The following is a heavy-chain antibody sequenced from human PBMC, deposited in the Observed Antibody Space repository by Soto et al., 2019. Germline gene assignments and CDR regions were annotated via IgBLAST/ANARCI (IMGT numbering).Heavy chain of an antibody. J-gene: IGHJ4*02. CDR3: ARVEIYCTGGSCLDY. CDR1: GGSISSYY. D-gene: IGHD2-8*02. CDR2: IYYSGTT. Sequence: SETLSLTCTVSGGSISSYYWTWIRQSPGKGLEWIGYIYYSGTTNYNPSLKSRVTISVDTSKNQFSLSLSSVTAADTAVYYCARVEIYCTGGSCLDYWCQGALVTVSS. V-gene: IGHV4-59*08.